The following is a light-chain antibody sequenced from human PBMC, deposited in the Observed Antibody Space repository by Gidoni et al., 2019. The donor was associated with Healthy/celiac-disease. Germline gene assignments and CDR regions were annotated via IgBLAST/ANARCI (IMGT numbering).Light chain of an antibody. CDR3: QQYGSSPPGT. Sequence: EIVLTQSPGTQSLSPGERATLSCRASQSVSSSYLAWYQQKPGQAPRLLIYGASSRATGIPDRFSGSGSGTDFTLTISRLEPEDFAVYYCQQYGSSPPGTFGPGTKVDIK. CDR1: QSVSSSY. V-gene: IGKV3-20*01. J-gene: IGKJ3*01. CDR2: GAS.